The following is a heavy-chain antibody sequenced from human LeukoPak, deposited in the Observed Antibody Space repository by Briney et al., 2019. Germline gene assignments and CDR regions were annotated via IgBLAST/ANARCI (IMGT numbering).Heavy chain of an antibody. Sequence: GGSLRLSCAASGFTFNNAWMSWFRQAPGKGLEWVGFIRSKAYGGTTEYAASVKGRFTISRDDSKSIAYLQMNSLKTEDTAVYYCTGIEGYYYGTWGQGTLVTVSS. CDR1: GFTFNNAW. CDR2: IRSKAYGGTT. D-gene: IGHD3-10*01. CDR3: TGIEGYYYGT. J-gene: IGHJ4*02. V-gene: IGHV3-49*03.